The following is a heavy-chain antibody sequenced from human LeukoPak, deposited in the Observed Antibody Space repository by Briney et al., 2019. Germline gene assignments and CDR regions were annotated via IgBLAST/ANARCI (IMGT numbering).Heavy chain of an antibody. J-gene: IGHJ4*02. Sequence: GGSLRLSCAASGFTFDDYTMHWVRQAPGKGLEWVSLISWDGGSTYYADSVKGRFTISRDNSKNSLYLQMNSLRTEDTALYYCAKEGYSYGDFDYWGQGTLVTVSS. CDR3: AKEGYSYGDFDY. V-gene: IGHV3-43*01. CDR2: ISWDGGST. CDR1: GFTFDDYT. D-gene: IGHD5-18*01.